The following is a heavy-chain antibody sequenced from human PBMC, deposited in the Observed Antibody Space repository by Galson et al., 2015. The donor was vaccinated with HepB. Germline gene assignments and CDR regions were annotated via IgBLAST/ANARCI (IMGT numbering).Heavy chain of an antibody. D-gene: IGHD3-22*01. Sequence: SLRLSCAASGFTFSDHYMDWVRQAPGKGLEWVGRTRNKANSYTTEYAASVKGRFTISRADSKNSLYLQMNSLKTEDTAVYYCARVNYYDSSGYVFWFDPWGQGTLVTVSS. CDR2: TRNKANSYTT. CDR3: ARVNYYDSSGYVFWFDP. J-gene: IGHJ5*02. CDR1: GFTFSDHY. V-gene: IGHV3-72*01.